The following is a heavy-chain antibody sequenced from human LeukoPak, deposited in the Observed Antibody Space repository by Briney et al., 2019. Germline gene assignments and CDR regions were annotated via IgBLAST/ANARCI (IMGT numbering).Heavy chain of an antibody. J-gene: IGHJ4*02. CDR3: ALGMRDYFDY. V-gene: IGHV4-34*01. Sequence: PSETLSLTCAVYGGPFGVYYWSWVRQPPGKGLEWIGEINHSGSTNYNPSLKSRVTISVDTSKNQFSLKLCSVTAADTAVYYCALGMRDYFDYWGQGTLVTVSS. CDR1: GGPFGVYY. CDR2: INHSGST. D-gene: IGHD7-27*01.